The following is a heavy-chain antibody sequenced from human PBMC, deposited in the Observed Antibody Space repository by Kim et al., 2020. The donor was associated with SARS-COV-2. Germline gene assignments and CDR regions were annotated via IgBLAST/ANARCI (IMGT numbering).Heavy chain of an antibody. CDR3: ASPEGDITGRERAFDI. CDR2: IYSGGST. J-gene: IGHJ3*02. V-gene: IGHV3-53*01. D-gene: IGHD1-20*01. Sequence: GGSLRLSCAASGFTVSSNYMSWVRQAPGKGLEWVSVIYSGGSTYYADSVKGRFTISRDNSKNTLYLQMNSLRAEDTAVYYCASPEGDITGRERAFDIWGQGTMVTVSS. CDR1: GFTVSSNY.